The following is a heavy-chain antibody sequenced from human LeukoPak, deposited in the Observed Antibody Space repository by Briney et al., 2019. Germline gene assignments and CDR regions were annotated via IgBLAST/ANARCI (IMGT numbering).Heavy chain of an antibody. CDR1: GYTFTNYG. Sequence: ASVKVSCKASGYTFTNYGINWVRQAPGQGLEWMGWINTNTANPTYAQGFTGRFVFSLDTSVTTAYLQISSLKAEDTAVYYCARDLMPTGERYCSGGTCYSEPAFDICGQGTMVTVSS. CDR2: INTNTANP. CDR3: ARDLMPTGERYCSGGTCYSEPAFDI. D-gene: IGHD2-15*01. V-gene: IGHV7-4-1*02. J-gene: IGHJ3*02.